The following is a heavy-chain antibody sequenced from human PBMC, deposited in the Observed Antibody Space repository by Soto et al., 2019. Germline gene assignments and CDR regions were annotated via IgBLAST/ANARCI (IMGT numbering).Heavy chain of an antibody. CDR3: ARGLSGLQDYYNSSGYYRPELDY. D-gene: IGHD3-22*01. Sequence: SETLSLTCTVSGGSISSGDYYWSWIRQPPGKGLEWIGYIYYSGSTYYNPSLKSRVTISVDTSKNQFSLKLSSVTAADTAVYYCARGLSGLQDYYNSSGYYRPELDYWGQGTLVTVSS. CDR2: IYYSGST. J-gene: IGHJ4*02. V-gene: IGHV4-30-4*01. CDR1: GGSISSGDYY.